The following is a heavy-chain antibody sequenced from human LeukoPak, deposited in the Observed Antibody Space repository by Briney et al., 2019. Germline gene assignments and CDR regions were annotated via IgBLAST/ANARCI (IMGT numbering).Heavy chain of an antibody. D-gene: IGHD3-22*01. V-gene: IGHV3-30*02. CDR2: IRYDGSNK. J-gene: IGHJ4*02. CDR1: GFTFSSYW. CDR3: AKELNYYDSSGYYIR. Sequence: SGGSLRLSCAASGFTFSSYWMSWVRQAPGKGLEGVAFIRYDGSNKYYADSVKGRFTISRDNSKNTLYLQMNSLRAEDTAVYYCAKELNYYDSSGYYIRWGQGTLVTVSS.